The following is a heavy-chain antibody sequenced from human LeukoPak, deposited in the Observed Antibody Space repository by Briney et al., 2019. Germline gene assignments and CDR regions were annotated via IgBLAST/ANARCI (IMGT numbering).Heavy chain of an antibody. CDR1: GGSFSGYY. J-gene: IGHJ4*02. CDR2: INHSGST. V-gene: IGHV4-34*01. Sequence: PSETLSLTCAVYGGSFSGYYWSWIRQPPGKGLEWFREINHSGSTNYNPSLKSRVTISVDTSKNQFSLKLSSVTAADTAVYYWASAYSSGWYRGSFDYWGQGTLVTVSS. CDR3: ASAYSSGWYRGSFDY. D-gene: IGHD6-19*01.